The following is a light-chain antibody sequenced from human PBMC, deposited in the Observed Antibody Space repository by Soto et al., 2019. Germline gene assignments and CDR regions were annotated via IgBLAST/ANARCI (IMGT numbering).Light chain of an antibody. Sequence: QSVLTQPPSASGSPGQSVTISCTGTSNDVGGYNYVSWYQQHPGKAPKLMIYEVSKRPSGVPDRFSGSKSGNTASLTVSGLQAEDEADYYCSSYAGSNNWVFGGGTKVTVL. J-gene: IGLJ3*02. CDR2: EVS. CDR3: SSYAGSNNWV. V-gene: IGLV2-8*01. CDR1: SNDVGGYNY.